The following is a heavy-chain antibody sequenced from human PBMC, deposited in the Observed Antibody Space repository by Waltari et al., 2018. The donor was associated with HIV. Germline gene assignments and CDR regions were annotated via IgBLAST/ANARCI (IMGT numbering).Heavy chain of an antibody. CDR2: IWYDGSNK. V-gene: IGHV3-33*01. D-gene: IGHD3-10*01. CDR1: GFTFSSYR. J-gene: IGHJ4*02. Sequence: QVQLVESGGGVVQPGRSLRLSCAASGFTFSSYRLPWVRQALGKGLEWVAVIWYDGSNKYYADSVKGRFTISRDNSKNTLYLQMNSLRAEDTAVYYCASTYYYGSGSPMRDYWGQGTLVTVSS. CDR3: ASTYYYGSGSPMRDY.